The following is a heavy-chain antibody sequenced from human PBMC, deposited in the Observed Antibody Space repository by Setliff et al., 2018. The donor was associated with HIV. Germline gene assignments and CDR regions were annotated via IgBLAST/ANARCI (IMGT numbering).Heavy chain of an antibody. CDR1: GGSLSGYH. CDR3: ARRRPPPSGSYSKYYMDV. Sequence: PSETLSLTCAVYGGSLSGYHWSWIRQSPEKGLEWIGEINHSGSTNYNPSLKSRVTMSVDTSKNQFSLRLSSVTAADTAVYYCARRRPPPSGSYSKYYMDVWGKGTTVTVSS. CDR2: INHSGST. J-gene: IGHJ6*03. V-gene: IGHV4-34*01. D-gene: IGHD1-26*01.